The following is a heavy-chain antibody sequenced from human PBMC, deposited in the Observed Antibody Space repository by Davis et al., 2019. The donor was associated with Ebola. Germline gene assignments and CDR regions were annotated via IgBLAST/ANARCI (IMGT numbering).Heavy chain of an antibody. V-gene: IGHV3-7*01. D-gene: IGHD2-15*01. CDR2: IKQDGSEK. J-gene: IGHJ4*02. CDR3: ARVGGNCYGY. Sequence: GESLKISCAASGFTFSSYWMSWARQAPGKGLEWVANIKQDGSEKYYVGSVKGRFTISRDNAKNSLSLEMNSLRAEDTAVYYCARVGGNCYGYWGQGALVSVSS. CDR1: GFTFSSYW.